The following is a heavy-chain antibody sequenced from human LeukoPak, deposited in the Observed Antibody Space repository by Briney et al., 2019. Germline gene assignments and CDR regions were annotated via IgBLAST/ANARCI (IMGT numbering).Heavy chain of an antibody. CDR2: INPSGGST. CDR3: ARDRSVALFDY. CDR1: GYTFTIYY. Sequence: ASVKVSCKASGYTFTIYYMHWVRQAPGQGLEWMGIINPSGGSTSYAQKFQGRVTMTRDTSTSTVYMELSSLRSEDTAVYYCARDRSVALFDYWGQGTLVTVSS. J-gene: IGHJ4*02. V-gene: IGHV1-46*01.